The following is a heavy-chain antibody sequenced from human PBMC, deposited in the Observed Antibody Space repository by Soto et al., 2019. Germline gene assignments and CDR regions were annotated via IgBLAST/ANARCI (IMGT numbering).Heavy chain of an antibody. D-gene: IGHD3-22*01. CDR3: ARLVYDSSGYRPG. Sequence: PSETLSLTCTVSGGSISSSSYYWGWIRKPPGKGLEWIGNIYYSGYTYYNPSLKSRVTISVDTSKNQFSLKLSSVTAAYTAVYYCARLVYDSSGYRPGWGQGTLVTVSS. CDR1: GGSISSSSYY. V-gene: IGHV4-39*01. J-gene: IGHJ4*02. CDR2: IYYSGYT.